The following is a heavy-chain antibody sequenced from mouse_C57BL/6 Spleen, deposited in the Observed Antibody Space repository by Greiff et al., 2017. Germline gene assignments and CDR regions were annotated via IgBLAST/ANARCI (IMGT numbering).Heavy chain of an antibody. CDR3: ARSHWSWFAY. D-gene: IGHD4-1*01. Sequence: QVQLQQSGPELVKPGASVKISCKASGYAFSSSWMNWVKQRPGKGLEWIGRIYPGDGDTNYNGKFKGKATLTADKSSSTAYMQLSSLTSEDSAVYCCARSHWSWFAYWGQGTLVTVSA. V-gene: IGHV1-82*01. CDR2: IYPGDGDT. CDR1: GYAFSSSW. J-gene: IGHJ3*01.